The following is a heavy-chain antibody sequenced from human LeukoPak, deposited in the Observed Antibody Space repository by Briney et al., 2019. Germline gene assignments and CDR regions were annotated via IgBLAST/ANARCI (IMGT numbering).Heavy chain of an antibody. Sequence: SETLSLTCTVSGGSLSSSSYYWGWIRQPPGKGLEWIGGIYYSGSTYYNPSLKSRVTISVDTSKNQFSLKLSSVTAADTAVYYCASPMVRVWGQGTLVTVSS. J-gene: IGHJ4*02. CDR2: IYYSGST. CDR1: GGSLSSSSYY. V-gene: IGHV4-39*07. CDR3: ASPMVRV. D-gene: IGHD3-10*01.